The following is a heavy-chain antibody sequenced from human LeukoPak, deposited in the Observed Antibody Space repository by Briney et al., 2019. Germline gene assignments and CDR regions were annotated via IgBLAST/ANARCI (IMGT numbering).Heavy chain of an antibody. J-gene: IGHJ4*02. V-gene: IGHV3-21*04. CDR1: GFTFSSYS. CDR2: ISSSSSSI. D-gene: IGHD3-22*01. CDR3: ASPNGYYYY. Sequence: GGSLRLSCAASGFTFSSYSMNWVRQAPGKGLEWVSFISSSSSSINYADSVKGRFTISRDNAKNSLYLQMNSLRAEDTAVYYCASPNGYYYYWGQGTLVTVSS.